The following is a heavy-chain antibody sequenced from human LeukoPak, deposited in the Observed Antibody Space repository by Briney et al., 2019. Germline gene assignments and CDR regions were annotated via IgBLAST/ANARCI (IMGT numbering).Heavy chain of an antibody. V-gene: IGHV3-7*04. Sequence: GGSLRLSCAASGFMFSSYWMTWVRQAPGKGLEWVANIKQDGSKKSHVDSVKGRFTISRDNAKNSLYLQMNSLRAEDTAIYYCTRVGYIDEGIDYWGQGTLVTVSS. J-gene: IGHJ4*02. CDR3: TRVGYIDEGIDY. CDR1: GFMFSSYW. D-gene: IGHD5-24*01. CDR2: IKQDGSKK.